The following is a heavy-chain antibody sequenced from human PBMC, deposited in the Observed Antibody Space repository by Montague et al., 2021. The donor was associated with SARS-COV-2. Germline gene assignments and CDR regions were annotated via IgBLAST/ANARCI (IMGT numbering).Heavy chain of an antibody. CDR2: IDYTGRT. J-gene: IGHJ3*02. D-gene: IGHD3-16*01. CDR3: ARGLVWGGSTGFDI. CDR1: GDSFSDYD. V-gene: IGHV4-34*01. Sequence: SETLSLTCGVSGDSFSDYDWTLIRRPPGKGLEWLGEIDYTGRTNYNPSLKSRVTLSLDTSKNHFSLKLASVTAADTAVYYCARGLVWGGSTGFDIWGQGTMVTVSS.